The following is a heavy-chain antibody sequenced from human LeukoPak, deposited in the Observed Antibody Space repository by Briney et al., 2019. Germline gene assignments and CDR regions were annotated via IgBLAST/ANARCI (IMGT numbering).Heavy chain of an antibody. CDR2: ISAYNGNT. Sequence: ASVKVSCKASGYTFSEYGVSWVRQAPGQGPEWMGWISAYNGNTKYAQKFQGRVTLTTDTSTNTAYMELTNLRSDDTAMYCCAREGLSIIIFYLDYWGQGTLVTVSS. CDR3: AREGLSIIIFYLDY. D-gene: IGHD3-10*01. V-gene: IGHV1-18*01. CDR1: GYTFSEYG. J-gene: IGHJ4*02.